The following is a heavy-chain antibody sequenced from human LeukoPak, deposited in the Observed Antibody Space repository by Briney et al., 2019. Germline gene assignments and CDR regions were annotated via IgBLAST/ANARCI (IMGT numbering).Heavy chain of an antibody. V-gene: IGHV4-39*07. J-gene: IGHJ5*02. CDR1: GGSISSSSYY. CDR3: ARAPITMVRGSWFDP. CDR2: IYYSGST. D-gene: IGHD3-10*01. Sequence: PSETLSLACTVSGGSISSSSYYWGWIRQPPGKGLEWIGSIYYSGSTYYNPSLKSRVTISVDTSKNQFSLKLSSVTAADTAVYYCARAPITMVRGSWFDPWGQGTLVTVSS.